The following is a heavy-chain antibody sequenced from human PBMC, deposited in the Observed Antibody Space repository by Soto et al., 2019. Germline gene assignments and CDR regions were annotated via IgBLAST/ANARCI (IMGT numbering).Heavy chain of an antibody. V-gene: IGHV1-8*02. CDR3: ATSKYSSSWPTYYFDY. Sequence: ASVKVSCKASGGTFSSYAISWVRQATGQGLEWMGWMNPNSGSTGYAQKFQGRVTMTRNTSISTAYMELSSLRSEDTAVYYCATSKYSSSWPTYYFDYWGQGTLVTVSS. CDR1: GGTFSSYA. CDR2: MNPNSGST. D-gene: IGHD6-13*01. J-gene: IGHJ4*02.